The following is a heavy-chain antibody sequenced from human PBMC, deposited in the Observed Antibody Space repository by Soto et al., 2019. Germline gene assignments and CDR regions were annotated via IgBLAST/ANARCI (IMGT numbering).Heavy chain of an antibody. CDR3: AKDLKRQLWGGFDQ. J-gene: IGHJ4*02. CDR2: ITGSGGST. CDR1: GFTFSSHA. Sequence: EVQLLESGGGLVQSGGSLRVSCAASGFTFSSHAMSWVRQAPGKGLEWVSGITGSGGSTYYADSVKGRFTISRDNSKNAVYLQMNSLSAEDTAVYYCAKDLKRQLWGGFDQWGQGSLVTVSS. D-gene: IGHD1-1*01. V-gene: IGHV3-23*01.